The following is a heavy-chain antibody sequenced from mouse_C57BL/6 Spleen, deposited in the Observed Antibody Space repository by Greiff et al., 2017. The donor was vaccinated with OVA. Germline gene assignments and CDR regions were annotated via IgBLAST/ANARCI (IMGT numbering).Heavy chain of an antibody. CDR1: GYTFTDYY. CDR3: ARSGSYWYFEV. J-gene: IGHJ1*03. Sequence: VQLQQSGPELVKPGASVKISCKASGYTFTDYYMNWVKQSHGKSLEWIGDINPNNGGTSYNQKFKGKATLTVDKSSSTAYMELRSLTSEDSAVYYCARSGSYWYFEVWGTGTTVTVSS. V-gene: IGHV1-26*01. D-gene: IGHD4-1*01. CDR2: INPNNGGT.